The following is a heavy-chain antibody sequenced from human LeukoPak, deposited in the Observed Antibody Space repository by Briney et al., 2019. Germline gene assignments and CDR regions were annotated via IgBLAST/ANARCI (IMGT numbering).Heavy chain of an antibody. CDR2: INPNSGGT. V-gene: IGHV1-2*02. J-gene: IGHJ4*02. CDR1: GYTFTGHY. Sequence: GASVKVSCKASGYTFTGHYIHWVRQAPGQGLEWMGWINPNSGGTNYAQKFQGRVTMTRDTSISTAYMELSRLTSDDTAVYYCAREGVAAYQYYFDYWRQGTLVTVSS. CDR3: AREGVAAYQYYFDY. D-gene: IGHD2-15*01.